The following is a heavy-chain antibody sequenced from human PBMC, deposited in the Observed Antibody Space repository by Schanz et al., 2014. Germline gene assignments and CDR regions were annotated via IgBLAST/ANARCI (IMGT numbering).Heavy chain of an antibody. J-gene: IGHJ4*02. D-gene: IGHD6-19*01. V-gene: IGHV3-21*01. CDR3: AIIGVMVAVAGTRADY. CDR1: EFTVSSNH. Sequence: EAQLVESGGGLVKPGGSLRLSCEASEFTVSSNHMSWVRQAPGKGLEWVSGISGSGGSTYYADSVKGRFSISRDNAKNSLFLQMNRLRAEDTALYYCAIIGVMVAVAGTRADYWGQGTLVTVSS. CDR2: ISGSGGST.